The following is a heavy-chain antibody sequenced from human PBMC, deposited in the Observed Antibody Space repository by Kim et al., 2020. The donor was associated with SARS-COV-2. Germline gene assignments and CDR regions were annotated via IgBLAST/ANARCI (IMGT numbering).Heavy chain of an antibody. CDR3: ARERLELYSLDY. Sequence: GGSLRLSCAASGFTFSSYGMHWVRQAPGKGLEWVAVIWYDGSNKYYADSVKGRFTISRDNSKNTLYLQMNSLRAEDTAVYYCARERLELYSLDYWGQGTLVTVSS. CDR1: GFTFSSYG. CDR2: IWYDGSNK. J-gene: IGHJ4*02. V-gene: IGHV3-33*01. D-gene: IGHD1-7*01.